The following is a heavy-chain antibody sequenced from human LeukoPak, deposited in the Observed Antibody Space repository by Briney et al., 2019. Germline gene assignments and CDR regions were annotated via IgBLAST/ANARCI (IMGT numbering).Heavy chain of an antibody. D-gene: IGHD3-22*01. CDR3: ARGRVSSGYYRIDY. CDR1: GGSFSGYY. V-gene: IGHV4-34*01. CDR2: INHSGST. Sequence: SETLSLTCAVYGGSFSGYYWSWIRQPPGKGLEWIGEINHSGSTNYNPSLKSRVTISVDTSKNQFSLKLSSVTAADTAVYYCARGRVSSGYYRIDYWGQGTLVTVSS. J-gene: IGHJ4*02.